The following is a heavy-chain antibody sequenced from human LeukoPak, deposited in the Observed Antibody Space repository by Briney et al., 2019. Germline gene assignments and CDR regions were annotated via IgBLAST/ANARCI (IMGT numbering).Heavy chain of an antibody. CDR1: GFTFSSYA. Sequence: PRGPLRLSCAASGFTFSSYAMSWVRQAPGKGLEWVSAISGSGGSTYYADSVKGRFTISRDNSKSTLYLQMNSLRAEDTAVYYCANPFSTPRSNYYIDVWGKGTTVTVSS. CDR2: ISGSGGST. V-gene: IGHV3-23*01. D-gene: IGHD2-2*01. CDR3: ANPFSTPRSNYYIDV. J-gene: IGHJ6*03.